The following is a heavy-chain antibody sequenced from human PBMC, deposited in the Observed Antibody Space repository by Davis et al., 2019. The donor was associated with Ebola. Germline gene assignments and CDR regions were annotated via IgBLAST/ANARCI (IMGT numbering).Heavy chain of an antibody. CDR3: ARVRSSWYPEFDY. V-gene: IGHV4-59*01. Sequence: SETLSLTCTLSAGSITRYYWSCIRQPPGKGLEWIGYIYYSVSTNYNPSLKSRVTIPVDTSKNQFSLKLSSVTAADTAVYYCARVRSSWYPEFDYWGHGTLVTVSS. CDR2: IYYSVST. J-gene: IGHJ4*01. CDR1: AGSITRYY. D-gene: IGHD6-13*01.